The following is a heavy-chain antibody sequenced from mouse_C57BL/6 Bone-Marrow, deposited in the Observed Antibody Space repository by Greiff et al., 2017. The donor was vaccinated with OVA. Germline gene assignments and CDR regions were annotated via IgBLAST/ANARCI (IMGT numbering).Heavy chain of an antibody. V-gene: IGHV1-59*01. J-gene: IGHJ3*01. CDR3: AREAYYGSSYCWFAY. CDR1: GYTFTSYW. CDR2: IDPSDSYT. D-gene: IGHD1-1*01. Sequence: QVQLQQPGAELVRPGTSVKLSCKASGYTFTSYWMHWVKQRPGQGLEWIGVIDPSDSYTNYTQKFKGKATLTVDTSSSTAYMQLSSLTSEDAAVYYCAREAYYGSSYCWFAYWGQGTLVTVSA.